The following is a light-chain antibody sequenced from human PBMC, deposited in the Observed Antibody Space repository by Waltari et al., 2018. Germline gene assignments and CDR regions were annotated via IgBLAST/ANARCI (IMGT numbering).Light chain of an antibody. CDR2: TNN. CDR3: ASWDGKLNAWV. V-gene: IGLV1-47*01. Sequence: QSVVPHPPPAPGTPGQRDTLSCSGSSYNIGATHAYWYQQVPGAAPKLLVHTNNERPSGVPARFTVSKSGTSASLAIYGLRSEDEADYYCASWDGKLNAWVIGGGTRLTVL. J-gene: IGLJ3*02. CDR1: SYNIGATH.